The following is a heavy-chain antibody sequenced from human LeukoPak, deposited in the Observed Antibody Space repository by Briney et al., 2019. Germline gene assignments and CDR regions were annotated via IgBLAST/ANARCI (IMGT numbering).Heavy chain of an antibody. Sequence: SETLSLICTVCGGSISSYYWSWIRQPPGKGLEWVGYIYYSGSTNYKPSLKSRVTISVDTSQNQFSLKLSSVTAADTAVYYCARSYYYGSGSYYNPRYYYYYYMDVWGKGTTVTISS. D-gene: IGHD3-10*01. CDR2: IYYSGST. V-gene: IGHV4-59*01. CDR3: ARSYYYGSGSYYNPRYYYYYYMDV. J-gene: IGHJ6*03. CDR1: GGSISSYY.